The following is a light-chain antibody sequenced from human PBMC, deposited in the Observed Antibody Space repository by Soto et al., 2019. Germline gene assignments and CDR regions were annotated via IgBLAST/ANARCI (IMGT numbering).Light chain of an antibody. CDR3: QHYDHLPPLS. CDR1: QDIKNY. V-gene: IGKV1-33*01. CDR2: DAS. Sequence: DLQMTQSPSSLSASVGDRVTITCQASQDIKNYLNWYQQKPGKAPNLLIYDASNLKTGVPSRFXGSGSGTHFTFTISSLQPEDIATYYCQHYDHLPPLSFGGGTKVDIK. J-gene: IGKJ4*01.